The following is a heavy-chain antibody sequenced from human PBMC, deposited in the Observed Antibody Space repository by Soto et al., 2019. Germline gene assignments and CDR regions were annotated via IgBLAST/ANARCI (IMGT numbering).Heavy chain of an antibody. CDR1: GFTFSSYA. CDR3: ARGVFYYDSTDGFDI. V-gene: IGHV3-30-3*01. J-gene: IGHJ3*02. CDR2: ISYDGSNK. D-gene: IGHD3-22*01. Sequence: QVQLVESGGGVVQPGRSLRLSCAASGFTFSSYAMHWVRQAPGKGLEWVAVISYDGSNKYYADSVKGRFTISRDNSKNTLYRQMNSLMADDATVYYGARGVFYYDSTDGFDIWGQGTMVTFSS.